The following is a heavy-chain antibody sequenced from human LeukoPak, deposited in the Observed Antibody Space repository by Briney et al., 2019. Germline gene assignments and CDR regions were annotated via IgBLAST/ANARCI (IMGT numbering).Heavy chain of an antibody. V-gene: IGHV4-30-4*01. CDR2: IYYSGST. J-gene: IGHJ3*02. CDR1: GGSFSGYY. D-gene: IGHD1-20*01. CDR3: ARAHNWDLGYAFDI. Sequence: SETLSLTCAVYGGSFSGYYWSWIRQPPGKGLEWIGYIYYSGSTYYNPSLKSRVTISVDTSKNQFSLKLSSVTAADTAVYYCARAHNWDLGYAFDIWGQGTMVTVSS.